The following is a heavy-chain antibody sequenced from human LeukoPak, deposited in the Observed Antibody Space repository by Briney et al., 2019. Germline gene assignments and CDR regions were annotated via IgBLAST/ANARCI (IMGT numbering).Heavy chain of an antibody. CDR1: GYTFTGYY. D-gene: IGHD1-26*01. CDR2: INPNSGGT. J-gene: IGHJ3*02. V-gene: IGHV1-2*02. CDR3: ARGSGSYYMSINDTPHAFDI. Sequence: ASVKVSCKASGYTFTGYYMHWVRQAPGQGLEWMGWINPNSGGTNYAQKFQGRVTMTRDTSISTAYMELSRLRSDDTAVYYCARGSGSYYMSINDTPHAFDIWGQGTMVTVSS.